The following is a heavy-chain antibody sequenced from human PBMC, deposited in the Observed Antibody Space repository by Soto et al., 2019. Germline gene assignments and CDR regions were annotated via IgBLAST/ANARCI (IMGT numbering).Heavy chain of an antibody. CDR2: IKSKTDGGTT. Sequence: EVQLVESGGGLVKPGGSLRLSCAASGFTFSNAWMSWVRQAPGKGLEWVGRIKSKTDGGTTDYAAPVKGRFTISRDDSKNTLYLQMNSLKTEDTAVYYCTTGRYGDYYFDYWGQGTLVTVSS. V-gene: IGHV3-15*01. CDR1: GFTFSNAW. CDR3: TTGRYGDYYFDY. D-gene: IGHD4-17*01. J-gene: IGHJ4*02.